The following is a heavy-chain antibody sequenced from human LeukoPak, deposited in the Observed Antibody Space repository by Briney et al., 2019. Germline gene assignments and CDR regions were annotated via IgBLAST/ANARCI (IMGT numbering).Heavy chain of an antibody. J-gene: IGHJ4*02. V-gene: IGHV3-48*01. CDR3: ARERVSAVFTYFDY. CDR2: ISSSSSTI. CDR1: GFTFSSYA. Sequence: GRSLRLSCAASGFTFSSYAMNWVRQAPGKGLEWVSYISSSSSTIYYADSVKGRFTISRDNAKNSLYLQMNSLRAEGTAVYYCARERVSAVFTYFDYWGQGTLVTVSS. D-gene: IGHD3-10*01.